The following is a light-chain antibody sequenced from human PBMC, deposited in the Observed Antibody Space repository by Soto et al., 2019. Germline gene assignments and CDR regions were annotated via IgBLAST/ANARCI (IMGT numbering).Light chain of an antibody. Sequence: EIVLTQSPATLSVSPGERATLSCRASQSISRTLAWYQQRPGQPPRLLIYDASIRATGFPARFSGSGSGTEFTLTISSLQSEDFAVYYCQQYNNWPLTFGGGTKV. CDR3: QQYNNWPLT. CDR1: QSISRT. V-gene: IGKV3D-15*01. CDR2: DAS. J-gene: IGKJ4*01.